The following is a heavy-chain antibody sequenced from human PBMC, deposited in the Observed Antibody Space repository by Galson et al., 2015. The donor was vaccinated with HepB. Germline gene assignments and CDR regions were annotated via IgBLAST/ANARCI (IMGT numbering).Heavy chain of an antibody. CDR2: IWYDGSNK. Sequence: LRLSCAASGFTFSSYGMHWVRQAPGKGLEWVAVIWYDGSNKYYADSVKGRFTISRDNSKNTLYLQMNSLRAEDTAVYYCARGPYRCSSTSCYYYYGMDVWGQGTTVTVSS. V-gene: IGHV3-33*01. J-gene: IGHJ6*02. D-gene: IGHD2-2*01. CDR1: GFTFSSYG. CDR3: ARGPYRCSSTSCYYYYGMDV.